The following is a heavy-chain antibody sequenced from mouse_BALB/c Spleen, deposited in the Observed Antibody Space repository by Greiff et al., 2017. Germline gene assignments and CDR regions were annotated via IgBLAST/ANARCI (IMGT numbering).Heavy chain of an antibody. V-gene: IGHV5-17*02. Sequence: EVKLVESGGGLVQPGGSRKLSCAASGFTFSSFGMHWVRQAPEKGLEWVAYISSGSSTIYYADTVKGRFTISRDNPKNTLFLQMTSLRSEDTAMYYCARSLPYGNAMDYWGQGTTVTVSS. J-gene: IGHJ4*01. D-gene: IGHD2-1*01. CDR1: GFTFSSFG. CDR2: ISSGSSTI. CDR3: ARSLPYGNAMDY.